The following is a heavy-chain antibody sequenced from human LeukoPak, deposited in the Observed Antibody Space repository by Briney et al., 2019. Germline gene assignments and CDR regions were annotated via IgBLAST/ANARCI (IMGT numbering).Heavy chain of an antibody. Sequence: GSLRLSCAASGFPFSTYAMTWVRQAPGKGLEWVSAISGNGGATYYADSVKGRFTISRDNSNNTLYLQMNSLRAEDTAIYYCAKDRGNFYGSGSYFPPGGDYWGQGTLVTVSS. V-gene: IGHV3-23*01. CDR2: ISGNGGAT. D-gene: IGHD3-10*01. CDR3: AKDRGNFYGSGSYFPPGGDY. J-gene: IGHJ4*02. CDR1: GFPFSTYA.